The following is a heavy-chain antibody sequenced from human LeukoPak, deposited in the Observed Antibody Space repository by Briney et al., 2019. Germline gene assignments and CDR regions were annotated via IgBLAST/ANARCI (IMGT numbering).Heavy chain of an antibody. CDR3: ARVGYSSGWYFDY. V-gene: IGHV3-21*01. CDR1: GFTLSTYS. Sequence: PGGSLRLSCAASGFTLSTYSMNWVRQAPGKGLEWVSSISSTSSYIYYADSVKGRFTISRDNAQKSLYLQMNSLRAEDTAVYYCARVGYSSGWYFDYWGQGTLSPSPQ. J-gene: IGHJ4*02. CDR2: ISSTSSYI. D-gene: IGHD6-19*01.